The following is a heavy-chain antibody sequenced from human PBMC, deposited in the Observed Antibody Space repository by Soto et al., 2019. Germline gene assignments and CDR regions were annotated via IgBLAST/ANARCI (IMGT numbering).Heavy chain of an antibody. J-gene: IGHJ4*02. CDR3: VRDSRTGCSSINCYMH. V-gene: IGHV4-4*02. D-gene: IGHD2-15*01. CDR1: GDSLTNNHW. Sequence: QLQLRESGPGLVQPSGTLSLTCDVSGDSLTNNHWWSWVRQAPGKGLEWIGEIWHTGRPNYNPSLKNRVAISIDKSKNQFSLKLSSVTAADTAVYYCVRDSRTGCSSINCYMHWGQGTLVTVSS. CDR2: IWHTGRP.